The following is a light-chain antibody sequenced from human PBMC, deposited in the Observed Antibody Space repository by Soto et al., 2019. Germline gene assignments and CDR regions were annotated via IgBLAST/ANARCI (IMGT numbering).Light chain of an antibody. CDR1: QSISSW. CDR3: QQYNSYPWT. V-gene: IGKV1-5*01. J-gene: IGKJ1*01. CDR2: DAS. Sequence: DIQMTQSPSTLSASAGDRVTITCRASQSISSWLAWYQQKPGKAPKLLIYDASSLESGVPSRFSGSGSGTEFTLTISSLQTDDFAAYYCQQYNSYPWTFGQGTKVEIK.